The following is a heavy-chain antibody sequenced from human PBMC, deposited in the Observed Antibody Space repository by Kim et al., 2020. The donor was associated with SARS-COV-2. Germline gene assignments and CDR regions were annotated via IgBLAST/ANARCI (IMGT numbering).Heavy chain of an antibody. D-gene: IGHD1-26*01. CDR3: ALELRRYFDY. Sequence: GGSLRLSCAASGFTFSSYAMHWVRQAPGKGLEWVAVISYDGSNKYYVDSVKGRFTISRDNSKNTLYLQMNSLRAEDTAVYYCALELRRYFDYWGQGTLVTVSS. CDR1: GFTFSSYA. V-gene: IGHV3-30*04. J-gene: IGHJ4*02. CDR2: ISYDGSNK.